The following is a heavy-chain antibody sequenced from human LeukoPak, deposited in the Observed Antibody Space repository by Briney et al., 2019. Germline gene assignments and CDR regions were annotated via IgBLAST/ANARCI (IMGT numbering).Heavy chain of an antibody. CDR1: GGSISGHY. J-gene: IGHJ6*03. CDR2: IYSSGNT. V-gene: IGHV4-4*07. D-gene: IGHD2-15*01. CDR3: ARGVGARALYYYYYMDV. Sequence: SETLSLTCSVSGGSISGHYWSWIRQPAGKGLESIGRIYSSGNTNYNPSLKSRVTMSVDTSKNQISLKLRSVTAADTAVYYCARGVGARALYYYYYMDVWGKGTTVTVSS.